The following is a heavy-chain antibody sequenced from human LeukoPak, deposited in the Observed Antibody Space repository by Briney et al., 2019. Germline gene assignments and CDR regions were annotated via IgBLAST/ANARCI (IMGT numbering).Heavy chain of an antibody. CDR1: GGSISSSSYY. D-gene: IGHD2-15*01. J-gene: IGHJ4*02. CDR3: ARHICDAGSCYSFDY. CDR2: IYYSGNT. V-gene: IGHV4-39*01. Sequence: SSVTLSLTCAVSGGSISSSSYYWGWIRQPPGKGLEWIGTIYYSGNTYYNPSLKSRVTISVDTSKNQFSLRLSSVTAADTAVYYCARHICDAGSCYSFDYWGQGTLVTVSS.